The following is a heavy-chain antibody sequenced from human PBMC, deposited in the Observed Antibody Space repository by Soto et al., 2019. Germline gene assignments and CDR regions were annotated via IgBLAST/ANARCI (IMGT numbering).Heavy chain of an antibody. J-gene: IGHJ5*02. V-gene: IGHV4-34*01. Sequence: SETLSLTCAVYGGSFSGYYWSWIRQPPGKGLERIGEINHSGSTNYNPSLKSRVTISVDTSKNQFSLKLSSVTAADTAVFYCARNDVVVVAATPGGNWLDPWGQGTLVTVSS. D-gene: IGHD2-15*01. CDR2: INHSGST. CDR3: ARNDVVVVAATPGGNWLDP. CDR1: GGSFSGYY.